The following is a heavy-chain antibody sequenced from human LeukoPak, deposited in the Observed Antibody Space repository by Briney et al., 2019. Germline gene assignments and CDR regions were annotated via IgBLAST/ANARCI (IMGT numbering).Heavy chain of an antibody. CDR1: GDSFNSYY. V-gene: IGHV4-59*01. CDR2: IYYSGST. Sequence: SETLSLTCTVSGDSFNSYYWSWIRQPPGRGLEWIGYIYYSGSTNYNPSLKSRVTISVDTSKNQFSLKLSSVTAADTAMYYCARGPNTDSSGWYHFDYWGQGTLVTVSS. CDR3: ARGPNTDSSGWYHFDY. J-gene: IGHJ4*02. D-gene: IGHD6-19*01.